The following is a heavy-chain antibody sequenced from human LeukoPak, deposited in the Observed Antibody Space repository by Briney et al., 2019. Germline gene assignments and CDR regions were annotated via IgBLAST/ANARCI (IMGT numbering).Heavy chain of an antibody. CDR3: ARDKDA. CDR2: IYSDGTT. Sequence: GGSLRLSCAASGFTFSDYYMSWIRQAPGKGLEWVSVIYSDGTTRNADSVKGRFTISRDNSKNTVYLQMDSLRAEDTAVYYCARDKDAWGQGTLVTVSS. J-gene: IGHJ5*02. V-gene: IGHV3-66*01. CDR1: GFTFSDYY.